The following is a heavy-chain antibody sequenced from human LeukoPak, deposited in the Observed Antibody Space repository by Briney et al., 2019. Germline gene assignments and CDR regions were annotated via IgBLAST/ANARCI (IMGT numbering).Heavy chain of an antibody. V-gene: IGHV4-39*01. J-gene: IGHJ4*02. CDR3: ARIFRLTEEAMATTGVDY. D-gene: IGHD1-1*01. CDR2: IHYSGVT. CDR1: GDSISRNNIF. Sequence: SETLSLTCSVSGDSISRNNIFWAWIRQPPGQGLEWIGDIHYSGVTNYNPSLKSRVTIYIDTSKKNQFSMNLRSVIAADAAVYYCARIFRLTEEAMATTGVDYWGQGILVTVSS.